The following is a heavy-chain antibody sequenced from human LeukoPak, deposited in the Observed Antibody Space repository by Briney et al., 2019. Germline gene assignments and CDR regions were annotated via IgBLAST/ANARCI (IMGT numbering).Heavy chain of an antibody. Sequence: PGGSLRLSCTASGFTFSSYSMNWVRQAPGKGLEWVSSISASSNYIYYADSVKGRFTISRDNAKNSLYLQMDSLRADDTAVYYCARDPPPYAYGMDVWGQGTTVTVSS. CDR3: ARDPPPYAYGMDV. J-gene: IGHJ6*02. CDR2: ISASSNYI. V-gene: IGHV3-21*01. D-gene: IGHD2-2*01. CDR1: GFTFSSYS.